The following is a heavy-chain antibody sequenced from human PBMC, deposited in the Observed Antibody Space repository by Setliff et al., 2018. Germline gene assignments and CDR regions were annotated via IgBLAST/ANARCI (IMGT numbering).Heavy chain of an antibody. J-gene: IGHJ4*02. CDR1: GGSISSSSYY. Sequence: SETLSLTCTVSGGSISSSSYYWGWIRQPPGKGLEWIGSIYYSGSTYYNPSLKSRVTISRDNSKNTLSLQMDNLRAEDTATYYCAKCGRFAPSGWFQYVDYWGQGTLVTVSS. CDR3: AKCGRFAPSGWFQYVDY. D-gene: IGHD6-19*01. V-gene: IGHV4-39*07. CDR2: IYYSGST.